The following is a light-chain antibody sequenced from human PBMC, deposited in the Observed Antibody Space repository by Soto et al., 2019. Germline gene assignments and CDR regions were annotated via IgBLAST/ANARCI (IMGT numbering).Light chain of an antibody. CDR1: QSVSSN. Sequence: EIVMTQSPATLSVSPGERATLSCRASQSVSSNLAWYQQKPGQAPRLLIYGASTRATGIPARFSGSGSGTEFTLTISSLQSEDFAVYYCQQYSNWPPGTFGQGTKVDIK. V-gene: IGKV3-15*01. CDR3: QQYSNWPPGT. CDR2: GAS. J-gene: IGKJ1*01.